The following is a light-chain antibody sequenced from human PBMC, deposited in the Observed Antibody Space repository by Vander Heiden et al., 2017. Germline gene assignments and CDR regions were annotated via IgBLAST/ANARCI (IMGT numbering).Light chain of an antibody. Sequence: QSALTQPASVSGSPGQSITISCAGTSSEVGSYNLVSWYQQHPGKAPKLMIYEGSKRPSGVSNRFSGSKSGNTASLTISGLQAEDEAGYYCCSYAGSSTYVLFGGGTKLTVL. CDR1: SSEVGSYNL. V-gene: IGLV2-23*01. J-gene: IGLJ2*01. CDR2: EGS. CDR3: CSYAGSSTYVL.